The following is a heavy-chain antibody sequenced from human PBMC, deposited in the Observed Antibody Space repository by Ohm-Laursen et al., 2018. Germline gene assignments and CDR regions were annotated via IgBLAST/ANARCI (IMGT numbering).Heavy chain of an antibody. CDR2: IYYSGST. Sequence: SDTLSLTCTVSGGSISSYYWSWIRQPPGKRLEWIGYIYYSGSTNYNPSLKSRVTISVDTSKNQFSLNLSSVTAADTAVYYCARDQWGGRLPHLWGQGTTVTVSS. V-gene: IGHV4-59*01. J-gene: IGHJ6*02. CDR3: ARDQWGGRLPHL. D-gene: IGHD6-25*01. CDR1: GGSISSYY.